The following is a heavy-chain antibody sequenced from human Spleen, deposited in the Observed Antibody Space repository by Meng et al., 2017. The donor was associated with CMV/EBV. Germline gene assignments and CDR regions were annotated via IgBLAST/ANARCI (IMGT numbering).Heavy chain of an antibody. Sequence: CSASGFTLRAYYMSWIRQAPGQGLGWVSYISSSGSTIYYADSVKGRFTLSRANAKNSLYLQMNSLSAEDTAVYYCARDEYTSSWYGYWGQGTLVTVSS. D-gene: IGHD6-13*01. V-gene: IGHV3-11*04. CDR1: GFTLRAYY. CDR3: ARDEYTSSWYGY. J-gene: IGHJ4*02. CDR2: ISSSGSTI.